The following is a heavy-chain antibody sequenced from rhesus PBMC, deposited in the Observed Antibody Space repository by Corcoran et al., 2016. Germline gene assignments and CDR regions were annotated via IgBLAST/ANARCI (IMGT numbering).Heavy chain of an antibody. J-gene: IGHJ4*01. CDR3: ARALYSRSWDIDY. V-gene: IGHV4-160*01. CDR1: GGSISSNY. Sequence: QVQLQESGPGLVKPSETLSLTCAVSGGSISSNYWSWIRQPPGKGLEWIWYIYGRSGSTYSNPSLKSRVTISTDSSNNQCSLKLISVTAADSAVYYCARALYSRSWDIDYWGQGVLVTVSS. CDR2: IYGRSGST. D-gene: IGHD6-25*01.